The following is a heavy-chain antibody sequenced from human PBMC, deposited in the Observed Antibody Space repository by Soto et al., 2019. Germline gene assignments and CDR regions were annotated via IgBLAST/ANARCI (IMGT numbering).Heavy chain of an antibody. D-gene: IGHD3-3*01. CDR3: ARGPGGWSNDDAFDI. CDR1: GGTFSSYA. V-gene: IGHV1-69*13. J-gene: IGHJ3*02. Sequence: SVKVSCKASGGTFSSYAISWVRQAPGQGLEWMRGIIPIFGTANYAQKFQGRVTITADESTSTAYMELSSLRSEDTAVYYCARGPGGWSNDDAFDIWGQGTMFTVSS. CDR2: IIPIFGTA.